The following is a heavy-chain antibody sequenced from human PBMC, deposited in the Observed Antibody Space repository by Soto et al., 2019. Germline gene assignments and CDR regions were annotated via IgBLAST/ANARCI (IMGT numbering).Heavy chain of an antibody. Sequence: GGSLRLSCAASGFTFSSYSMSWIRQAPGKGLEWLAHIHENGHFKFYVDSVKGRFTISRDDALNSLYLQMNSLRAEDTAIYYCARDEGVPINYRFDYWGQGTLVTVSS. CDR2: IHENGHFK. CDR1: GFTFSSYS. V-gene: IGHV3-7*03. D-gene: IGHD4-4*01. J-gene: IGHJ4*02. CDR3: ARDEGVPINYRFDY.